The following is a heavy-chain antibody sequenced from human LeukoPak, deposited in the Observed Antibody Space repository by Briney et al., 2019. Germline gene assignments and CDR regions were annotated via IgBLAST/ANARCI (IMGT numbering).Heavy chain of an antibody. CDR3: ARGGFYGHPFEF. CDR1: GASFSGNY. D-gene: IGHD3-10*01. V-gene: IGHV4-34*11. Sequence: PSETLSLTCAVYGASFSGNYWSWIRQPPGKGLEWIGSIYYSGSTYYNPSLESRVTISVDSSNNQISLNLNSLIAADTAMYFCARGGFYGHPFEFGGQGILVIVSA. J-gene: IGHJ4*02. CDR2: IYYSGST.